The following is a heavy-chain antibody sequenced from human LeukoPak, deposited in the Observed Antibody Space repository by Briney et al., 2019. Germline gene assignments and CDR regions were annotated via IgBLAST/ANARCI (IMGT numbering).Heavy chain of an antibody. CDR2: IYPIDSDT. CDR1: GYSFTNYW. CDR3: ARPSAYGEDAFDF. Sequence: GESLKISCKGSGYSFTNYWIGWVRQMPGKGLEWMGIIYPIDSDTRYSPSFRGQVTFSADKSISTAYLQWSSLKASDTAMYYCARPSAYGEDAFDFWGQGTMVTVSS. D-gene: IGHD2-21*01. V-gene: IGHV5-51*01. J-gene: IGHJ3*01.